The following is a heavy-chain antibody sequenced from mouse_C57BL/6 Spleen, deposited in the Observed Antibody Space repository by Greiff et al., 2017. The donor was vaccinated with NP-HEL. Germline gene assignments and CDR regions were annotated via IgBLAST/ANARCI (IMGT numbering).Heavy chain of an antibody. Sequence: EVQLVESGGGLVKPGGSLKLSCAASGFTFSSYTMSWVRQTPEKRLEWVATISGGGGNTYYPDSVKGRFTISRDNAKNTLYLQMSSLRSEDTALYYCARRNYYGREGYYYAMDYWGQGTSVTVSS. V-gene: IGHV5-9*01. CDR1: GFTFSSYT. CDR2: ISGGGGNT. J-gene: IGHJ4*01. D-gene: IGHD1-1*01. CDR3: ARRNYYGREGYYYAMDY.